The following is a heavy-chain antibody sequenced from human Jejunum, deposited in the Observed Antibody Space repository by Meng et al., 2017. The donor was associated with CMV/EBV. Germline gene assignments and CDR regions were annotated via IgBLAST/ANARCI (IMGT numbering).Heavy chain of an antibody. CDR1: SVISSGHY. Sequence: SVISSGHYWGWIRQPPGKGLEWIGGLYYAGSPYYNPSLKSRLTISMETSKGQFSLRLTSMTAADTAVYYCARGPRIPVAGQFFDYWGQGAVVTVSS. CDR3: ARGPRIPVAGQFFDY. V-gene: IGHV4-39*07. D-gene: IGHD6-19*01. CDR2: LYYAGSP. J-gene: IGHJ4*02.